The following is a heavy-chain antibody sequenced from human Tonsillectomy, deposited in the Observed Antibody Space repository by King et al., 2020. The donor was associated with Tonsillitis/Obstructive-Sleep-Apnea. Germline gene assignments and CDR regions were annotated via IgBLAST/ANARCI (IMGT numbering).Heavy chain of an antibody. V-gene: IGHV3-23*04. CDR1: GVTFSSYA. J-gene: IGHJ4*02. CDR3: AKAIGGSCYSPTEY. CDR2: ISGSDDSA. D-gene: IGHD2-15*01. Sequence: VQLVESGGGLVQPGGSLRLSCAASGVTFSSYAMSWVRQTPGKGLEWVSTISGSDDSAYYADSVKGRFTISRDNSKNTLFLLLNSLRADDTAVYYCAKAIGGSCYSPTEYWGQGTLVTVSS.